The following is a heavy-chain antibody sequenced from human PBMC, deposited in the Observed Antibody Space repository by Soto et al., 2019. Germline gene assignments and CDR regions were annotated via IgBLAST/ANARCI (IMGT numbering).Heavy chain of an antibody. J-gene: IGHJ6*02. CDR1: GFTFSSYA. CDR3: AREDYSKFRFRYYYYGMDV. V-gene: IGHV3-30-3*01. CDR2: MSYDGSNK. Sequence: QVQLVESGGGVVQPGRSLRLSCAASGFTFSSYAMHWVRQAPGKGLEWVAVMSYDGSNKYYADSVKGRFTISRDNSKNALYLHMTSLGAEDTAVYYCAREDYSKFRFRYYYYGMDVWGQGTTVTVSS. D-gene: IGHD4-4*01.